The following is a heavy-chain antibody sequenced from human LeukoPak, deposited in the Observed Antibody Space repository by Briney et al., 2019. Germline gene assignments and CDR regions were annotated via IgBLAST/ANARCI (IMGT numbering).Heavy chain of an antibody. D-gene: IGHD3-9*01. CDR2: ISGSGGST. CDR3: AKDTPTYYDILTGQPRGNYFDY. V-gene: IGHV3-23*01. J-gene: IGHJ4*02. Sequence: GGSLRLSCAASGFTFSSYAMSWVRQAPGKGLEWVSAISGSGGSTYYADSVKGRFTISRDNSKNTLYLQMNSLRAEDTAVYYSAKDTPTYYDILTGQPRGNYFDYWGQGTLVTVSS. CDR1: GFTFSSYA.